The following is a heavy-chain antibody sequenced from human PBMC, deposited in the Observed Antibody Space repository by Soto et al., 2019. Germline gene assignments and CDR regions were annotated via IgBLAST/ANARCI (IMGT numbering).Heavy chain of an antibody. J-gene: IGHJ6*03. CDR2: IKQDGSEK. Sequence: EVQLVESGGGLVQPGWSLRLSCAASGFTFSTYWMTWVRQAPGKGPEWVANIKQDGSEKYYVDSVKGRFTISRDNAKNSLYLQMNSLRAEDTAVYYCAGVEVWFGDLLGNYYYYIDVWGIGTTVTVSS. CDR1: GFTFSTYW. V-gene: IGHV3-7*01. CDR3: AGVEVWFGDLLGNYYYYIDV. D-gene: IGHD3-10*01.